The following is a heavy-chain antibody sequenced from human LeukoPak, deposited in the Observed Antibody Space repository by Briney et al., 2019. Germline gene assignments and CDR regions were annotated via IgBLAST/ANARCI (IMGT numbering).Heavy chain of an antibody. CDR3: ARRGYGSGSSSDYFDY. CDR1: SGSISSGGYY. D-gene: IGHD3-10*01. V-gene: IGHV4-61*02. CDR2: IYTSGSI. J-gene: IGHJ4*02. Sequence: PSETLSLTCTVSSGSISSGGYYWSWIRQHPGKGLEWIGRIYTSGSINYNPSLKSRVTISVDTSKNQFSLKLSSVTAADTAVYYCARRGYGSGSSSDYFDYWGQGTLVTVSS.